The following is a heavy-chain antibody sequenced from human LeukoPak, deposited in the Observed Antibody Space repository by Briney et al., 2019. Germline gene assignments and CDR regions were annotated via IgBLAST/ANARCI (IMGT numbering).Heavy chain of an antibody. CDR2: VYKDGHL. V-gene: IGHV4-59*01. CDR3: ASGKYYYDESASLNRASRTALDV. J-gene: IGHJ3*01. D-gene: IGHD3-22*01. CDR1: GDSTTNYY. Sequence: SETLSLTCSVSGDSTTNYYCSWIRQSPGKGLEWLAYVYKDGHLDYNPSLRSRVTVSVDRSKTQFSLRLRSVTAADTAIYYCASGKYYYDESASLNRASRTALDVWAQGTMVIVSS.